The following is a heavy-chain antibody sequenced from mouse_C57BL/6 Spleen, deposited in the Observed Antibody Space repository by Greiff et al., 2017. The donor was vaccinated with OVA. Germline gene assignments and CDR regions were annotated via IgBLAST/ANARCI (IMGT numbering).Heavy chain of an antibody. CDR1: GFTFSSYA. CDR2: ISDGGSYT. J-gene: IGHJ2*01. D-gene: IGHD3-2*02. V-gene: IGHV5-4*01. Sequence: EVQLVESGGGLVKPGGSLKLSCAASGFTFSSYAMSWVRQTPEKRLEWVANISDGGSYTYYPDNVKGRFTISRDNAKNILYLQMSQMKSEETAMYCGARRGRGREAFDYWGQGTTLTVSS. CDR3: ARRGRGREAFDY.